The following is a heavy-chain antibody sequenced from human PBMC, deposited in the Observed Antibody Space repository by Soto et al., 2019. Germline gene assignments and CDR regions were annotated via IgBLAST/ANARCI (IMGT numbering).Heavy chain of an antibody. J-gene: IGHJ5*02. CDR1: GFSLSTSGAA. CDR3: AHRATMTIFGLIIDNGIWFDP. Sequence: QINQIESGPTLVKPTQTLTLTCTFSGFSLSTSGAAVGWVRQPPGRALEWLALIYWDGDKRYNASLGNRLTITTDTSMIKVVLTLTNVDPPDTATYYCAHRATMTIFGLIIDNGIWFDPWGQGTRVIVS. V-gene: IGHV2-5*02. D-gene: IGHD3-3*01. CDR2: IYWDGDK.